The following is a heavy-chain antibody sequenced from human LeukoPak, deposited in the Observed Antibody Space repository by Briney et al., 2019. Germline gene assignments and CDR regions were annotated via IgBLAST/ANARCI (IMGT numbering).Heavy chain of an antibody. CDR3: ARSGSGSYYEPYGMDV. V-gene: IGHV4-34*01. CDR2: INHSGST. J-gene: IGHJ6*02. CDR1: GGSFSGYY. D-gene: IGHD3-10*01. Sequence: SETLSLTCAVYGGSFSGYYWSWIRQPPGKGLEWIGEINHSGSTNYNPSLKSRVTISVDTSKNQFSLKLSSVTAADTAVYYCARSGSGSYYEPYGMDVWGQGTTVTVSS.